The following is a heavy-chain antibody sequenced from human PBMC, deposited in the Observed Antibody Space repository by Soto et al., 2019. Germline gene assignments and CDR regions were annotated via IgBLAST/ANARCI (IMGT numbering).Heavy chain of an antibody. CDR2: INHSGRV. Sequence: LSLTCAVYGGSFSGHSWTWIRQSPGKVLEWIGDINHSGRVNYSPSLKSRVTISLDTSKNQFSLTLSAVTAADTAMYYCSTRAYDTNGYYRFDPWGQGTLVTVSS. CDR3: STRAYDTNGYYRFDP. D-gene: IGHD3-22*01. CDR1: GGSFSGHS. V-gene: IGHV4-34*01. J-gene: IGHJ5*01.